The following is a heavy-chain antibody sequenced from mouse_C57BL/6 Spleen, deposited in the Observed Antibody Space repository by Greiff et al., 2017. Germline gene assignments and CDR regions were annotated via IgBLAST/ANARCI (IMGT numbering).Heavy chain of an antibody. J-gene: IGHJ2*01. V-gene: IGHV1-64*01. CDR3: ASLYDGYSFFDY. CDR2: IHPNSGST. D-gene: IGHD2-3*01. CDR1: GYTFTSYW. Sequence: QVQLQQPGAELVKPGASVKLSCKASGYTFTSYWMHWVKQRPGQGLEWIGMIHPNSGSTNYNEKFKSKATLTVDKSSSTAYMQLSSLTSEDSAVYYCASLYDGYSFFDYWGQGTTLTVSS.